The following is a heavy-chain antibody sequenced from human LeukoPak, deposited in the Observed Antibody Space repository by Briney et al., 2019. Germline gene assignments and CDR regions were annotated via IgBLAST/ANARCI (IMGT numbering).Heavy chain of an antibody. D-gene: IGHD1-1*01. CDR3: ARPYSANWHPHPYRMDV. J-gene: IGHJ6*02. Sequence: ASVKVSCKASGDIFRRYGVTWARQAPGQGPEWMGWVRPYNGDPEYAQKFQGRLTMSTDTSTDTSYMELRSLGSDDTAVYYCARPYSANWHPHPYRMDVWGQGTTVIVSS. V-gene: IGHV1-18*04. CDR2: VRPYNGDP. CDR1: GDIFRRYG.